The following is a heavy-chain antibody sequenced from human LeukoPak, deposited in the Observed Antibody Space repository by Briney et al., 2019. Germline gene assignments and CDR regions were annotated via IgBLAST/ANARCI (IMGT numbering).Heavy chain of an antibody. J-gene: IGHJ4*02. CDR1: GYTFTSYG. D-gene: IGHD6-19*01. CDR3: ARGLDSSGCYTGDY. Sequence: ASVKVSCKASGYTFTSYGISWVRQAPGQGLEWMGWISAYNGNTKYAQKLQGRVTMTTDTSTSTAYMELRSLRYDDTAVYYCARGLDSSGCYTGDYWGQGTLVTVSS. V-gene: IGHV1-18*01. CDR2: ISAYNGNT.